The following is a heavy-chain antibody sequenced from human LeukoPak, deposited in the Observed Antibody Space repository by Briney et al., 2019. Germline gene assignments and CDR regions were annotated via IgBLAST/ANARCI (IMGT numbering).Heavy chain of an antibody. CDR2: FNPENGNT. V-gene: IGHV1-18*01. J-gene: IGHJ4*02. CDR1: GYSFVGYG. Sequence: ASVKVSCKASGYSFVGYGITWVRQAPGQGLEWMGWFNPENGNTNYAQKVQGRVTMTADTSTSTSYMELRSLRSDDTALYYCAKDVTYGSGGFDYWGQGTLVTASS. D-gene: IGHD3-10*01. CDR3: AKDVTYGSGGFDY.